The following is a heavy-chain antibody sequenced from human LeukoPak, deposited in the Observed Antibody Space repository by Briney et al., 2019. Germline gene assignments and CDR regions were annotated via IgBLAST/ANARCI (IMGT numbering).Heavy chain of an antibody. CDR3: AGVLLWFGESNWFDP. CDR1: GYTFTSYA. D-gene: IGHD3-10*01. CDR2: INAGNGNT. J-gene: IGHJ5*02. Sequence: ASVKVSCKASGYTFTSYAMHWVRQAPGQRLEWMGWINAGNGNTKYSQKFQGRVTITRDTSASTAYMELSSLRSEDTAVYYCAGVLLWFGESNWFDPWGREPWSPSPQ. V-gene: IGHV1-3*01.